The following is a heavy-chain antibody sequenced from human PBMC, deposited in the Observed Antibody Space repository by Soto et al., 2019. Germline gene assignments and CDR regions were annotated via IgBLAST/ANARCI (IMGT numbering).Heavy chain of an antibody. D-gene: IGHD7-27*01. CDR3: AKDLGHGGRGAFDI. Sequence: PGGSLRLSCAASGFTVSSYGMHWVRQAPGKGLEWVAVISYDGSNKYYADSVKGRFTISRDNSKNTLYLQMNSLRAEDTAVYYCAKDLGHGGRGAFDIWGQGTMVTVSS. J-gene: IGHJ3*02. CDR1: GFTVSSYG. V-gene: IGHV3-30*18. CDR2: ISYDGSNK.